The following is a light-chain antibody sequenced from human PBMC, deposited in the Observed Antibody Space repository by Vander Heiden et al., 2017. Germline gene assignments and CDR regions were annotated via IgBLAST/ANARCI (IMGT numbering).Light chain of an antibody. CDR2: AAS. Sequence: DIKMTQSPSPLSESVGDRVTITCRASQGIRNYLAWFQQKPGKAPKSLIYAASDLQSGVPSKFSGSGSGTDFTLTISSLQPGDFATYYCQQYNSYPPTFGGGTKVEIK. J-gene: IGKJ4*01. V-gene: IGKV1-16*02. CDR1: QGIRNY. CDR3: QQYNSYPPT.